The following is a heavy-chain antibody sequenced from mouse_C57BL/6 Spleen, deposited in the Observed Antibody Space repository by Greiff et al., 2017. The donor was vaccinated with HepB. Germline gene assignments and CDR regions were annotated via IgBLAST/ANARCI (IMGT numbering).Heavy chain of an antibody. Sequence: EVKLMESGGGLVKPGGSLKLSCAASGFTFSDYGMHWVRQAPEKGLEWVAYISSGSSTIYYADTVKGRFTISRDNAKNTLFLQMTSLRSEDTAMYYCARGYYGNYGFAYWGQGTLVTVSA. CDR3: ARGYYGNYGFAY. CDR2: ISSGSSTI. J-gene: IGHJ3*01. V-gene: IGHV5-17*01. D-gene: IGHD2-1*01. CDR1: GFTFSDYG.